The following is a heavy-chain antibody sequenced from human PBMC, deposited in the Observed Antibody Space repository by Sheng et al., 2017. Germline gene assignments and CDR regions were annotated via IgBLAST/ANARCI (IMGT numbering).Heavy chain of an antibody. CDR1: GGSFSGYY. J-gene: IGHJ6*02. Sequence: QVQLQQWGAGLLKPSETLSLTCAVYGGSFSGYYWSWIRQPPGKGLEWIGEINHSGSTNYNPSLKSRVTISVDTSKNQFSLKLSSVTAADTAVYYCARGVGVVVVVPAAETYYYGMDVWGQGTTVTVSS. CDR3: ARGVGVVVVVPAAETYYYGMDV. CDR2: INHSGST. V-gene: IGHV4-34*01. D-gene: IGHD2-2*01.